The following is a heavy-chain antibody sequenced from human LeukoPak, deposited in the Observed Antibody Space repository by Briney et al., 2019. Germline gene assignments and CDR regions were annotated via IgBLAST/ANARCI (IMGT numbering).Heavy chain of an antibody. CDR1: GFTFSSYA. J-gene: IGHJ4*02. D-gene: IGHD2-8*01. Sequence: PGGSLRLSCAASGFTFSSYAMHWVRQAPGKGLEWVAVISYDGSNKYYADSVKGRFTISRDNSKNTLYLQMNSLRAEDTAIYYCTRAHYCSNGVCRYVGDDYWGQGTLVTVSS. CDR3: TRAHYCSNGVCRYVGDDY. CDR2: ISYDGSNK. V-gene: IGHV3-30*04.